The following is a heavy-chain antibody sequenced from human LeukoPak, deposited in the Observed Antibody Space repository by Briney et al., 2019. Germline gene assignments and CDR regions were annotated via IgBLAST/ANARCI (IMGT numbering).Heavy chain of an antibody. CDR1: GGTFSSCA. Sequence: SVKVSCKASGGTFSSCAISWVRQAPGQGLEWMGGIIPIFGTANYAQKFQGRVTITADESTSTAYMELSSLRSEDTAVYYCANMLIQSVAGNDAFDIWGQGTMVTVSS. D-gene: IGHD6-19*01. V-gene: IGHV1-69*13. CDR2: IIPIFGTA. J-gene: IGHJ3*02. CDR3: ANMLIQSVAGNDAFDI.